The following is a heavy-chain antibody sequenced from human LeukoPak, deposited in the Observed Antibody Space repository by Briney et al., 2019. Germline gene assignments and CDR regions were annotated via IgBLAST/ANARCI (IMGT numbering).Heavy chain of an antibody. Sequence: GGSLRLSCAASRFTFSRYGMHWVRQAPGKGLEWVAVVWYDGINKFYADSVKGRFTISRDNSKNTLYLQMNSLKVEDTAVYYCVKSSRDGYSYDYWGQGALVTVSS. D-gene: IGHD5-24*01. CDR2: VWYDGINK. CDR3: VKSSRDGYSYDY. CDR1: RFTFSRYG. V-gene: IGHV3-33*06. J-gene: IGHJ4*02.